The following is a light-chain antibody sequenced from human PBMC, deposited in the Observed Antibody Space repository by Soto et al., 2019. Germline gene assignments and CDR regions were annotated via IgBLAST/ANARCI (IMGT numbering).Light chain of an antibody. J-gene: IGKJ3*01. CDR1: QDISNY. CDR2: DAS. V-gene: IGKV1-33*01. Sequence: DIQMTQSPSSLSASVGDRVTITCQASQDISNYLNWYQQKPGKAPKLLIYDASNLETGVPSRFSGSGSGTYFTITISSLQPEDIATYYCQQYDNLPPLFGPGTKVDIK. CDR3: QQYDNLPPL.